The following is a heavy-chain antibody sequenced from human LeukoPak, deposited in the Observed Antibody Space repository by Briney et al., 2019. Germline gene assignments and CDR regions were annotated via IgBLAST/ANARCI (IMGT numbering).Heavy chain of an antibody. CDR2: INHSGST. Sequence: PSETLSLTCAVYGGSFSGYYWSWIRQPPGKGLEWIGEINHSGSTNYNPSLKSRVTISVDTSKNQFSLKLSSVTAADTAVYYCARAVRFLEWLSNDAFDIWGQGTMVTVSS. D-gene: IGHD3-3*01. CDR3: ARAVRFLEWLSNDAFDI. V-gene: IGHV4-34*01. CDR1: GGSFSGYY. J-gene: IGHJ3*02.